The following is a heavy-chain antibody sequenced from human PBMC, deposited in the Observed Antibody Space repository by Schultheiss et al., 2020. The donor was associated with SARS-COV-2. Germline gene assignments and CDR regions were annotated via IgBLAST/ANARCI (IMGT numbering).Heavy chain of an antibody. CDR3: ARGLRVTIDY. Sequence: ASVKVSCKASGGTFSSYAISWVRQAPGQGLEWMGWINPNSGGTNYAQKFQGWVTMTRDTSISTAYMELSRLRSDDTAVYYCARGLRVTIDYWGQGTLVTVSS. V-gene: IGHV1-2*04. CDR2: INPNSGGT. CDR1: GGTFSSYA. D-gene: IGHD4-17*01. J-gene: IGHJ4*02.